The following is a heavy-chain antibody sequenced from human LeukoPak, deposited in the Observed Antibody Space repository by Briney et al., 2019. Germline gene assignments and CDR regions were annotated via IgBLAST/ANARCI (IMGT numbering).Heavy chain of an antibody. J-gene: IGHJ4*02. D-gene: IGHD1-26*01. CDR2: ISGSGGNS. Sequence: PGGSLRLSCAASGFTFSNYAMSWVRQAPGKGLEWVSTISGSGGNSYYADSVKGRFTISRDNSKNTLYLQMNSLRAEDTALYYCAKTREATYYFDCWGQGTLVTVSS. CDR3: AKTREATYYFDC. V-gene: IGHV3-23*01. CDR1: GFTFSNYA.